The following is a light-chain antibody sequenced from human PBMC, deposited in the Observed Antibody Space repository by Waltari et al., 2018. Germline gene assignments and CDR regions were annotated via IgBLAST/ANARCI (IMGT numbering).Light chain of an antibody. CDR2: AAS. J-gene: IGKJ1*01. CDR3: QQFNASPRT. Sequence: IQLTQSPSSLSASVGDRVTITCRASQGVNVYLAWYQQKPGKAPKLLIYAASTLQSGVPSRFSGSGSGTDFTLTINSLQPEDIATYYCQQFNASPRTFDQGTNVEIK. V-gene: IGKV1-9*01. CDR1: QGVNVY.